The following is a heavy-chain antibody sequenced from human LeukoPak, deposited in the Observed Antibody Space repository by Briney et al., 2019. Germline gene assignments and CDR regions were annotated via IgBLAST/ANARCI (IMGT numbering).Heavy chain of an antibody. CDR2: IIPIVGTA. V-gene: IGHV1-69*13. Sequence: ASVKVSCKASGGTVSSYAISWVRQAPGQGLEWMGGIIPIVGTAKYAQKFQGRVTITADDSTRTAYLALRSLRSEDTAVYYCARATVTTFTWFDPWGQGTVVTVSS. CDR1: GGTVSSYA. D-gene: IGHD4-17*01. CDR3: ARATVTTFTWFDP. J-gene: IGHJ5*02.